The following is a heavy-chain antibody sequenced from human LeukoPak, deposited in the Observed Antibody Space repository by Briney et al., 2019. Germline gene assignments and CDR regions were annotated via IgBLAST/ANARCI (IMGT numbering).Heavy chain of an antibody. CDR3: ARGQSYDYVWGSYRPYFDY. D-gene: IGHD3-16*02. V-gene: IGHV5-51*01. Sequence: PGESLKISCKGSGYSFTSYWIGWVRQMPGKGLEWMGIIYPGDSDTRYSPSFQGQVTISADKSISTAYLQWSSLKASDTAMYYCARGQSYDYVWGSYRPYFDYWGQGTLVTVSS. CDR1: GYSFTSYW. CDR2: IYPGDSDT. J-gene: IGHJ4*02.